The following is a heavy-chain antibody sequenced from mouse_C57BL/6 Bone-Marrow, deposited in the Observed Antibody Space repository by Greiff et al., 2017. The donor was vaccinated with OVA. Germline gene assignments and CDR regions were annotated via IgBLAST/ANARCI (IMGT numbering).Heavy chain of an antibody. CDR1: GYTFTDYE. D-gene: IGHD2-14*01. Sequence: VQLQQSGAELVRPGASVTLSCKASGYTFTDYEMHWVKQTPVHGLEWIGAIDPETGGTAYNQKFKGKAILTADKSSSTAYMELRSLTSEDSAVYYCTRCRSDVWFAYWGQGTLVTVSA. V-gene: IGHV1-15*01. CDR2: IDPETGGT. CDR3: TRCRSDVWFAY. J-gene: IGHJ3*01.